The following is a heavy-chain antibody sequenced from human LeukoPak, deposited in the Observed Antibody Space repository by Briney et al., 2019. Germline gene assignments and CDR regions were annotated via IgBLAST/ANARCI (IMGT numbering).Heavy chain of an antibody. D-gene: IGHD3-3*01. Sequence: SETLSLTCAVYGGSFSGYYWSWIRQPPGKGLEWIGEINHSGSTNYNPSLKSRVTISVDTSKNQFSLKLSSVTAADTAVYYCARGDFWSGCYMAPQPSRGRFDPWGQGTLVTVSS. CDR2: INHSGST. J-gene: IGHJ5*02. CDR1: GGSFSGYY. V-gene: IGHV4-34*01. CDR3: ARGDFWSGCYMAPQPSRGRFDP.